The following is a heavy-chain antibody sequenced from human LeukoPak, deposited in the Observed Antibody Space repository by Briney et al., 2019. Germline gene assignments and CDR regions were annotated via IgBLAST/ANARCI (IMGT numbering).Heavy chain of an antibody. CDR3: ARILGTTDAFDI. CDR1: GFTINNNY. D-gene: IGHD2/OR15-2a*01. CDR2: SYSGGSS. Sequence: GGSLRLSCAASGFTINNNYMTWVRQAPGKGLEWASVSYSGGSSYYADSVKGRFTMSRDSSKNTVNTQMNILTVEDTAVYYCARILGTTDAFDIWGQGTMVTVSS. J-gene: IGHJ3*02. V-gene: IGHV3-53*01.